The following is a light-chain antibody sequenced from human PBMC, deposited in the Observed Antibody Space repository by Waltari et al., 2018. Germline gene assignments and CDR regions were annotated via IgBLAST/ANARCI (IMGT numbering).Light chain of an antibody. CDR3: QQYDISPLT. CDR2: GAA. J-gene: IGKJ4*01. V-gene: IGKV3-20*01. Sequence: EIVLTQSPGTLSLSPGERATLTFRASQTVSTTYLAWYQQKPGQAPTLLIYGAASRATGIPDRFSGSGSGTDFSLTISSLEPEDFAVYYCQQYDISPLTFGGGTKVEIK. CDR1: QTVSTTY.